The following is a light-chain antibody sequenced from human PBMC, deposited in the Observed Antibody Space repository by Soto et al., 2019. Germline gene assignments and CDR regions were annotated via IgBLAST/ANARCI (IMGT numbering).Light chain of an antibody. CDR2: EVS. CDR3: CSYTTSNTRQIV. Sequence: QSVLTQPPSASGSPGQSVTISCTGTSSDIGGYNSVSWYQQHPGKAPKLLIYEVSKRPSGVPDRFSASKSDNTASLTVSGLQAEDEADYDCCSYTTSNTRQIVFGTGTKVTV. CDR1: SSDIGGYNS. V-gene: IGLV2-8*01. J-gene: IGLJ1*01.